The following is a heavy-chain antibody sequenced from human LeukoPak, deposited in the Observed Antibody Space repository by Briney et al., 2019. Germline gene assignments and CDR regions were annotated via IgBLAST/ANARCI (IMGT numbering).Heavy chain of an antibody. CDR3: AELGITMIGGV. Sequence: GGSLRLSCAASGFTFSTYAMDWVRQAPGKGLEWVSYLSGSSSVIYHADSGKGRFTISRDNAKNSLYLQMSRLRTEDTAVYYCAELGITMIGGVWGKGTTVTISS. CDR1: GFTFSTYA. J-gene: IGHJ6*04. D-gene: IGHD3-10*02. CDR2: LSGSSSVI. V-gene: IGHV3-48*01.